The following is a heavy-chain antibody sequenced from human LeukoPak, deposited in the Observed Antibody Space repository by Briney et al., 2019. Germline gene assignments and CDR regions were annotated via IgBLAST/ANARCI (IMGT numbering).Heavy chain of an antibody. V-gene: IGHV3-72*01. D-gene: IGHD6-19*01. CDR3: VRVEYTSGWYYFDY. CDR1: GFTFSDHY. CDR2: TRNKARSYTT. J-gene: IGHJ4*02. Sequence: GGSLRLSCAASGFTFSDHYMDWVREDPGKGLEWVGRTRNKARSYTTEYAASVKGRFTISRDDSKSSLYLQMNSLKTEDTAVYYCVRVEYTSGWYYFDYWGQGTLVTVSS.